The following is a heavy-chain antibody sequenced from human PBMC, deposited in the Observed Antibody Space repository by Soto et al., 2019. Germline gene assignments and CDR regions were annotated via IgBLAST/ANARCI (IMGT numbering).Heavy chain of an antibody. J-gene: IGHJ2*01. CDR3: ARGVAVAGAGWYFDL. Sequence: QVQLVESGGGVVQPGRSLRLSCAASGFTFSSYGMHWVRQAPGKGLEWVAVISYDGSNKYYADSVKGRFSISRDNFKNTLDVQMKSLRAEDTAVYYCARGVAVAGAGWYFDLWGRGTLVSVSS. CDR1: GFTFSSYG. CDR2: ISYDGSNK. D-gene: IGHD6-19*01. V-gene: IGHV3-30*03.